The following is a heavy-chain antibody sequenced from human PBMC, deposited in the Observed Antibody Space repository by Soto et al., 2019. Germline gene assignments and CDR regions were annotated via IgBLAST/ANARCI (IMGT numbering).Heavy chain of an antibody. J-gene: IGHJ6*02. V-gene: IGHV4-34*01. CDR1: GGSFSGYY. Sequence: TSETLSLTCAVYGGSFSGYYWSWIRQPPGKGLEWIGAINHSGSTNYNPSLKSRVTISVDTSKNQFSLKLSSVTAADTAVYYCARGVAATFYYYYGMDVRGQGTTVTVSS. CDR3: ARGVAATFYYYYGMDV. CDR2: INHSGST. D-gene: IGHD2-15*01.